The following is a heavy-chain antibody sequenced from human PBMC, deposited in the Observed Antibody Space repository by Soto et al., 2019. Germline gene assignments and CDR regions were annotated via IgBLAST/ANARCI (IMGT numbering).Heavy chain of an antibody. Sequence: GGSLRLSCAASGFDFRNYAMHWVRQSPGKGPEWVAITSDDGDIQYYADPVKGRFTISRDNSKNTLYLQMTSLRSEDAAVYFCARAVDAAMDPLDYWGQGTLVTVSS. J-gene: IGHJ4*02. D-gene: IGHD5-18*01. V-gene: IGHV3-30-3*01. CDR3: ARAVDAAMDPLDY. CDR1: GFDFRNYA. CDR2: TSDDGDIQ.